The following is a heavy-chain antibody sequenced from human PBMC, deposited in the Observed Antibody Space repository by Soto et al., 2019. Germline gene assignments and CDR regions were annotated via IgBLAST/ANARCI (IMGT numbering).Heavy chain of an antibody. CDR2: IYYTGST. J-gene: IGHJ4*02. CDR3: AREVVYSGRLPGYFDY. D-gene: IGHD5-12*01. Sequence: SETLSLTCTVSGGSITNYYWSWIRQLPGKGLEWIGYIYYTGSTNYNPSLKSRVTMSVDTSRNQFSLKLRSVTAADTAVYYCAREVVYSGRLPGYFDYWGQGTRVTVSS. CDR1: GGSITNYY. V-gene: IGHV4-59*01.